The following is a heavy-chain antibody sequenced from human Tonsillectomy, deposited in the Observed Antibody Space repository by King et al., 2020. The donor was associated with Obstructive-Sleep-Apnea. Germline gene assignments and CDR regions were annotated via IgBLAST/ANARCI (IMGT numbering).Heavy chain of an antibody. J-gene: IGHJ4*02. V-gene: IGHV1-2*02. Sequence: VQLVESGAEVKKPGASMKVSCKTSGYTFTGFYIHWVRQAPGQGLEWMGWINPDSGGTDYAQKFQGRVTMTRDTSISTAYMELTRLRSDDTAVYYCARTSELLNYWGQGTLVTVSS. CDR2: INPDSGGT. CDR1: GYTFTGFY. CDR3: ARTSELLNY. D-gene: IGHD2-15*01.